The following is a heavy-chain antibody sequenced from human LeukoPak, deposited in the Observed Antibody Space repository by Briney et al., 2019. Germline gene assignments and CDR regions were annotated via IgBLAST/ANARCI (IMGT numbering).Heavy chain of an antibody. D-gene: IGHD6-19*01. J-gene: IGHJ4*02. CDR2: IWYDGSNK. Sequence: SGGSLRLSCAASGFTFSSYGMHWVRQAPGKGLEWVAVIWYDGSNKYYADSVKGRFTISRDNSKNTLYLQMNSLRAEDTAVYYCARTTGFGSGWYFDYWGQGTLVTVSS. V-gene: IGHV3-33*01. CDR1: GFTFSSYG. CDR3: ARTTGFGSGWYFDY.